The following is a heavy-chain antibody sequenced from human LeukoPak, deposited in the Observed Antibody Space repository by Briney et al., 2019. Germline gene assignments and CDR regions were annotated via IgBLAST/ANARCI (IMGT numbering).Heavy chain of an antibody. Sequence: GGSLRLSCAASGFSFNSFEMSWVRQAPGKGLEWVSYISSSGSTIYYADSVKGRFTISRDNSKNTLYLQMNSLRAEDTAMYYCAREEYGAHYFDYWGQGTLVTVSS. CDR2: ISSSGSTI. D-gene: IGHD4-17*01. CDR1: GFSFNSFE. J-gene: IGHJ4*02. V-gene: IGHV3-48*03. CDR3: AREEYGAHYFDY.